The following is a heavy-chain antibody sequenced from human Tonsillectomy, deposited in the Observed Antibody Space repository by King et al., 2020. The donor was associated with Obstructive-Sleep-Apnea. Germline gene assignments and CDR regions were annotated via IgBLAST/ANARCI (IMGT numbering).Heavy chain of an antibody. D-gene: IGHD3-10*01. CDR3: ARRFELKGAPGSWYFDL. Sequence: VQLQESGPGLVKPSETLSLTCTVSGGSISSYYWSWIRQPPGKGLEWIGYIYYTGSTNHNPSLKSRVTISVDTSKNQFSLKLSSVTAADTAVYYCARRFELKGAPGSWYFDLWGRGTLVTVSS. V-gene: IGHV4-59*08. J-gene: IGHJ2*01. CDR1: GGSISSYY. CDR2: IYYTGST.